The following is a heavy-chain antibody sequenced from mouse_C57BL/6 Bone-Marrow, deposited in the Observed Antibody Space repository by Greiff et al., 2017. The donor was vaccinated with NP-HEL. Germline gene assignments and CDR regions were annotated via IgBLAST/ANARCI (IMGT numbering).Heavy chain of an antibody. D-gene: IGHD3-3*01. V-gene: IGHV1-53*01. CDR2: INPSNGGT. J-gene: IGHJ4*01. Sequence: VQLVESGAELARPGASVKLSCKASGYTFTSYGISWVKQRTGQGLEWIGNINPSNGGTNYNEKFKSKATLTVDKSSSTAYMQLSSLTSEDSAVYYCARGTRAMDYWGQGTSVTVSS. CDR1: GYTFTSYG. CDR3: ARGTRAMDY.